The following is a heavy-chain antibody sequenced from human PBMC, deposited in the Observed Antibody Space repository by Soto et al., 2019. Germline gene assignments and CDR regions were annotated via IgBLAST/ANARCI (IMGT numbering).Heavy chain of an antibody. D-gene: IGHD3-3*01. CDR3: ASHGSGGYNRFGP. V-gene: IGHV1-69*05. CDR1: GGTFSSYA. CDR2: IIPIFGTA. Sequence: QVQLVQSGAEVKKPGSSVKVSCKASGGTFSSYAISWVRQAPGQGLEWMGGIIPIFGTANYAQKFQGRVTXTXDXXTSPAYVERRSLRSEDTAVYYCASHGSGGYNRFGPWGQGTLVTVSS. J-gene: IGHJ5*02.